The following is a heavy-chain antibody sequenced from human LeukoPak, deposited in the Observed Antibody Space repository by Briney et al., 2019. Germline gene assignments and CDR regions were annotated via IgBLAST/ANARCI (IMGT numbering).Heavy chain of an antibody. CDR2: IGSSGSNI. Sequence: GGSLRLSCTASGFTFSSYEMNWVRQAPGKGLEWVSYIGSSGSNIYYADSVKGRFTISRDNAKNSLYLQMKSLRAEDTAVYYCAREKRWQSSAPDYWGQGTLVTVSS. V-gene: IGHV3-48*03. CDR3: AREKRWQSSAPDY. J-gene: IGHJ4*02. CDR1: GFTFSSYE. D-gene: IGHD2-15*01.